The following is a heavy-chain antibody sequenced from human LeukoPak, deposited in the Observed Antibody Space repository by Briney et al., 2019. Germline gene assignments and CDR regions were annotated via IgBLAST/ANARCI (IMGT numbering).Heavy chain of an antibody. CDR2: MNPNSGNT. V-gene: IGHV1-8*01. J-gene: IGHJ5*02. CDR1: GYTFTSYD. CDR3: ARGPGGYFDWLSDLVGFDP. D-gene: IGHD3-9*01. Sequence: ASVKVSCKASGYTFTSYDINWVRQATGQGLEWMGWMNPNSGNTGYAQKFQGRVTMTRNTSISTAYMELSSLRSEDTAVYYCARGPGGYFDWLSDLVGFDPWGQGTLVTVSS.